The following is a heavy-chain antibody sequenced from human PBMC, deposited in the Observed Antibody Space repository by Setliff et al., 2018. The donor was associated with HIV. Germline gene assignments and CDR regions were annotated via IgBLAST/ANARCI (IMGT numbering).Heavy chain of an antibody. J-gene: IGHJ4*02. CDR2: IYYSGRT. CDR1: GGSISSSSSY. D-gene: IGHD1-20*01. V-gene: IGHV4-31*03. Sequence: SETLSLTCTVSGGSISSSSSYWGWIRQSPGRGLEWIGYIYYSGRTYYNPSLKSRVTISGDTSQNQFSLELSSVTAADTAVYYCARTLTGKAPLATIDYWGQGALVTVSS. CDR3: ARTLTGKAPLATIDY.